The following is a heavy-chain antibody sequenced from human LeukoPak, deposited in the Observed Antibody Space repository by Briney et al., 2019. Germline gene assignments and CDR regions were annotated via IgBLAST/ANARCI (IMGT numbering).Heavy chain of an antibody. CDR2: INHSGST. D-gene: IGHD2-8*02. J-gene: IGHJ4*02. CDR3: ARGWYWGFDY. Sequence: SETLSLTCAVYGGSFSGYYWSWIRQPPGKGLEWIGEINHSGSTNYNPPLKSRVTISVDTSKNQFSLKLSSVTAADTAVYYCARGWYWGFDYWGQGTLVTVSS. V-gene: IGHV4-34*01. CDR1: GGSFSGYY.